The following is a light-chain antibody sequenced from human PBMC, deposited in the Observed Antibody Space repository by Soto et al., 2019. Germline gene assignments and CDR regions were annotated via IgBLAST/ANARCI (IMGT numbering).Light chain of an antibody. CDR1: QFIRHNY. V-gene: IGKV3D-20*02. Sequence: PGESATLSCRASQFIRHNYFAWYQQKAGQPPRLLIHDASLRATGIPDRFSASGSGTDVTLTISRLEPEDFALYYCQQCSATPITFGGGTKVELK. J-gene: IGKJ4*01. CDR3: QQCSATPIT. CDR2: DAS.